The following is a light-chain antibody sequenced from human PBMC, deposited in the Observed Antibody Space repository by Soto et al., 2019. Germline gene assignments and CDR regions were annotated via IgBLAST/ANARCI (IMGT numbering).Light chain of an antibody. CDR2: GAS. J-gene: IGKJ4*01. CDR3: QQNGNPPLT. CDR1: QSVSSSS. V-gene: IGKV3-20*01. Sequence: EIVLTQSPGTLSLSPGERVTLSCRASQSVSSSSLAWYQQRPGQAPRLLISGASSRATGIPDRFSGSGSGTDFTLTISRLEPEDFAVYYCQQNGNPPLTSGGGTKVEIK.